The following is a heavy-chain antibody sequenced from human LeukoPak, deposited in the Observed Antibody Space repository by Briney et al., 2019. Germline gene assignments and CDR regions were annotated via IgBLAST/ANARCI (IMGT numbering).Heavy chain of an antibody. CDR3: ARVVGQQLSSATALYYYYYMDV. J-gene: IGHJ6*03. CDR2: IYISGST. D-gene: IGHD6-13*01. V-gene: IGHV4-4*07. Sequence: SETLSLTCTVSGGSISSYYWSWIRQPAGKGLEWIGRIYISGSTNYNPSLKSRVTMSVDTSKNQFSLKLSSVTAADTAVYYCARVVGQQLSSATALYYYYYMDVWGKGTTVTVSS. CDR1: GGSISSYY.